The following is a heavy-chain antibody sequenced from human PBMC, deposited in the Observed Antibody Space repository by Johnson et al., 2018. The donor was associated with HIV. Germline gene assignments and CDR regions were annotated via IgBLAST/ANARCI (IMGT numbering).Heavy chain of an antibody. D-gene: IGHD6-19*01. V-gene: IGHV3-23*04. CDR1: GFTFSSYA. CDR3: ARDSFIAVTLSDAFDI. Sequence: VQLVESGGGLVQPGGSLRLSCAASGFTFSSYAMSWVRQAPGKGLEWVSAISGSGGNTFYADSVQGRFTISRDNSKNTLYLHMSSLRAEDTALYYCARDSFIAVTLSDAFDIWGQGTVVTVSS. CDR2: ISGSGGNT. J-gene: IGHJ3*02.